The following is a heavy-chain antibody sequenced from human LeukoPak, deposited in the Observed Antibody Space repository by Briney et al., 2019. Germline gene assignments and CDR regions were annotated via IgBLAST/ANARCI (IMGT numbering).Heavy chain of an antibody. CDR3: AREAMYSYGNNFDY. Sequence: SETLSLTRTVSGGSVSSGSYYWSWIRQPPGKGLEWIGYIYYSGSTNYNPSLKSRVTISVDTSKNQFSLKLSSVTAADTAVYHCAREAMYSYGNNFDYWGQGTLVTVSS. CDR1: GGSVSSGSYY. CDR2: IYYSGST. V-gene: IGHV4-61*01. J-gene: IGHJ4*02. D-gene: IGHD5-18*01.